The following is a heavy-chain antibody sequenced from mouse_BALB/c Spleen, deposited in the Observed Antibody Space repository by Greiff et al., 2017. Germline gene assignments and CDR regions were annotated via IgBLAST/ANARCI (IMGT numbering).Heavy chain of an antibody. V-gene: IGHV2-4-1*01. Sequence: VKLMESGPGLVQPSQSLSITCTVSGFSLTSYGVHWVRQSPGKGLEWLGVIWSGGSTDYNAAFISRLSISKDNSKSQVFFKMNSLQADDTALYSCATDSGRVDYFLYYIDSWGQGATLTVSP. CDR1: GFSLTSYG. CDR3: ATDSGRVDYFLYYIDS. CDR2: IWSGGST. J-gene: IGHJ2*01. D-gene: IGHD2-13*01.